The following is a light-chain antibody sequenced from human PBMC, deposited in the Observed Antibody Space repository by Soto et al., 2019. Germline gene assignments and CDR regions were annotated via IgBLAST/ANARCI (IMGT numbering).Light chain of an antibody. V-gene: IGKV3-15*01. J-gene: IGKJ4*01. CDR1: QSVRSN. Sequence: EIVMTQSPATLSVSPGERATLSCRASQSVRSNLAWYQQKPGQAPRLLIYGASTRATGIPARFSGSGSGTEFTLTISSLQSEDFAVYYCHQYNIWPPLTFGGGTQVEIK. CDR2: GAS. CDR3: HQYNIWPPLT.